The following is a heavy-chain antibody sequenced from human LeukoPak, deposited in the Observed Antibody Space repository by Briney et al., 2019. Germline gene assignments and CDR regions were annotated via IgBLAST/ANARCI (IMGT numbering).Heavy chain of an antibody. J-gene: IGHJ3*02. Sequence: PGRSLRLSCAASGFTFDDYAMHWVRQAPGKGLEWVSGISWNSGSIGYADSVKGRFTISRDNAKNSLYLQMNSLRAEDTALYYCAKARFLESLSNAFDIWGQGTMVTVSS. CDR2: ISWNSGSI. CDR1: GFTFDDYA. V-gene: IGHV3-9*01. CDR3: AKARFLESLSNAFDI. D-gene: IGHD3-3*01.